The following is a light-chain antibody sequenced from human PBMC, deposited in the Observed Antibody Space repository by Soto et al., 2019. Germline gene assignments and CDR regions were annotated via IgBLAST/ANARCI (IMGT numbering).Light chain of an antibody. CDR2: GAS. V-gene: IGKV3-15*01. J-gene: IGKJ2*01. CDR3: QQGHTWPFT. CDR1: QSIRSE. Sequence: EIVMTQSPATLSVSTGESATLSCRARQSIRSELAWYQQKPGQPPRLLIYGASTRATGVPARFTGSGSGSDFTLSISGLHSEDFAVYYCQQGHTWPFTFGQGTRLEI.